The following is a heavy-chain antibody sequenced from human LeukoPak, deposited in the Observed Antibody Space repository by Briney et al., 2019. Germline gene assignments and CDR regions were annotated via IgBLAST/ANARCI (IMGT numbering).Heavy chain of an antibody. CDR2: MKPNSGNT. J-gene: IGHJ4*02. D-gene: IGHD6-13*01. Sequence: ASVKVSCKASGYTFSSYDINWVRQAPGQGLEWMGWMKPNSGNTDSAQKFQGRVTMTTNTSINTAYMELSSLRSEDTAVYYCARPGAAAGFDYWGQGTLVTVSS. CDR3: ARPGAAAGFDY. CDR1: GYTFSSYD. V-gene: IGHV1-8*02.